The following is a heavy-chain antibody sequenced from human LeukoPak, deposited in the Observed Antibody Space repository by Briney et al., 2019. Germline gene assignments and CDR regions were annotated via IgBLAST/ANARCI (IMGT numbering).Heavy chain of an antibody. CDR2: IYYSGST. Sequence: SETLSLTCIVSRGSISSSSYYWGWIRQPPGKGLEWIGSIYYSGSTYYNPSLKSRVTISVDTSKNLFSLKLSSVTAVDTAVYYCARHHCSGGSCYWADAFDIWGQGTMVTVSS. CDR1: RGSISSSSYY. V-gene: IGHV4-39*01. J-gene: IGHJ3*02. CDR3: ARHHCSGGSCYWADAFDI. D-gene: IGHD2-15*01.